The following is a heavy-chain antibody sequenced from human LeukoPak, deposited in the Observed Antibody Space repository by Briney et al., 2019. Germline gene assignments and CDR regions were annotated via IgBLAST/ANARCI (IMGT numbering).Heavy chain of an antibody. V-gene: IGHV3-48*04. CDR3: ARDTAWYSSGFDY. CDR1: GFTFSSYA. D-gene: IGHD6-19*01. CDR2: ISSSGSTI. Sequence: GGSLRLSCAASGFTFSSYAMHWVRQAPGKGLEWVSYISSSGSTIYYADSVKGRFTISRDNAKNSLYLQMNSLRAEDTAVYYCARDTAWYSSGFDYWGQGTLVTVSS. J-gene: IGHJ4*02.